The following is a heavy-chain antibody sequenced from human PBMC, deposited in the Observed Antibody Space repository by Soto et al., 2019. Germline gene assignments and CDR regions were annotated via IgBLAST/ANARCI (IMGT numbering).Heavy chain of an antibody. V-gene: IGHV4-34*01. J-gene: IGHJ4*02. Sequence: SETLSLTCAFYGLSFSGYYWTWIRQPPGTGLEWIGEINHSGSTNYNPSLKSRVTISVDTSKNQFSLKLASVTAADTAVYYCARDKITGLFDYWGQGTLVTVSS. CDR2: INHSGST. D-gene: IGHD2-8*02. CDR3: ARDKITGLFDY. CDR1: GLSFSGYY.